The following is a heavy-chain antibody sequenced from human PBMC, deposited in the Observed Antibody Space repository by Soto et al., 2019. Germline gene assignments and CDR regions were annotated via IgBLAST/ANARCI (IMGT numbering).Heavy chain of an antibody. CDR2: TYYRTRWYY. Sequence: SQTLSLTCVISGDSVSSNSAAWNWIRQSPSRGLEWLGRTYYRTRWYYDYAVSVRSRITVNPDTSKNQFSLQLTSVTPEDTAVVYFAETTSHYWYYMDVWGKGTTVTVSS. V-gene: IGHV6-1*01. J-gene: IGHJ6*03. CDR1: GDSVSSNSAA. D-gene: IGHD1-7*01. CDR3: AETTSHYWYYMDV.